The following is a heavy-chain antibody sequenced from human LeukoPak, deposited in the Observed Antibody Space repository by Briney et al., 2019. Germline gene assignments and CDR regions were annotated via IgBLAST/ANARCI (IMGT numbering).Heavy chain of an antibody. Sequence: SQTLSLTCTVSGGSIRSDDYYWNWIRQPPGKGLGWIGFIYYNGSTNYNPSLKSRFAISVDTPKNQFSLKLSSVTAADTAVYYCARGALTRIYYLDFWGQGTLVTVSS. CDR3: ARGALTRIYYLDF. CDR2: IYYNGST. D-gene: IGHD3-10*01. J-gene: IGHJ4*02. V-gene: IGHV4-30-4*01. CDR1: GGSIRSDDYY.